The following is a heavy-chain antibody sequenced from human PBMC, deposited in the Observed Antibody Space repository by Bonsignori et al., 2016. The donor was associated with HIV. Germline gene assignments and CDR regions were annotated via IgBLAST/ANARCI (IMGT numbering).Heavy chain of an antibody. D-gene: IGHD3-10*01. V-gene: IGHV4-34*01. CDR2: INHSGST. CDR3: ARVVKEVRGVITYRGSYYMDV. J-gene: IGHJ6*03. Sequence: WIRQPPGKGLEWIGEINHSGSTNYNPSLKSRVTISVDTSKNQFSLKLSSVTAADTAVYYCARVVKEVRGVITYRGSYYMDVWGKGTTVTVSS.